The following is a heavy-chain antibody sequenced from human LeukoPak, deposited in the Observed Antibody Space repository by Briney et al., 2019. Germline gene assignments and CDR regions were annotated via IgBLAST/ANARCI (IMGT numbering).Heavy chain of an antibody. Sequence: PGRSLRLSCAASGFTFSSYAMHWVRQAPGKGLEWVAVISYDGSNKYYADSVKGRFTISRDNSKNTLYLQMNSLRAEDTAVYYFARVDDILTGYAYFVYWGQGTLVTVSS. J-gene: IGHJ4*02. D-gene: IGHD3-9*01. V-gene: IGHV3-30*04. CDR2: ISYDGSNK. CDR1: GFTFSSYA. CDR3: ARVDDILTGYAYFVY.